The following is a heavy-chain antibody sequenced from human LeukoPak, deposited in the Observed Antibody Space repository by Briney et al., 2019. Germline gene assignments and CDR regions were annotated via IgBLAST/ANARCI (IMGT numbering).Heavy chain of an antibody. Sequence: RGSLRLSCEASGFTFSDFGMHWVRQAPGKGLEWVAFIRRDGDVIYYADSVKGRFTTSRDNSRNMVYLQLNSLRAEDTAIYYCAKDSGSSSWYYYYYMDVWGKGTTVTVSS. J-gene: IGHJ6*03. CDR3: AKDSGSSSWYYYYYMDV. CDR2: IRRDGDVI. CDR1: GFTFSDFG. V-gene: IGHV3-30*02. D-gene: IGHD6-13*01.